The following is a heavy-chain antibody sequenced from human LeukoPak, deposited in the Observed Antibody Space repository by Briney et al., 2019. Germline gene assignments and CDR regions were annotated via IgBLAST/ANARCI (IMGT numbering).Heavy chain of an antibody. V-gene: IGHV3-7*01. J-gene: IGHJ4*02. CDR2: IKRDGSEK. CDR1: GFTLSSYW. CDR3: ARFPTHYYFDY. Sequence: GGSLRLSCAASGFTLSSYWMSWVRQAPGKGLEWVANIKRDGSEKYYVDSVKGRFSISRDNAKNSLYLQMNSLGAEDTAVYYCARFPTHYYFDYWGQGTLVTVSS.